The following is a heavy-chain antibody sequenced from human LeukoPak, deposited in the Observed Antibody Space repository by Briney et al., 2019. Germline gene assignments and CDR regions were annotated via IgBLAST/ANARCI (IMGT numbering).Heavy chain of an antibody. D-gene: IGHD1-1*01. CDR2: INHGGGST. V-gene: IGHV1-46*01. CDR3: ARDLNWNGLKESFDI. CDR1: GYTFTSYY. Sequence: GSVTVSCTASGYTFTSYYMHWVRQAPGQGLEWMGVINHGGGSTNYAQKFQGRVTMTRDTSTSTVYMELSSLRSEDTAVYYCARDLNWNGLKESFDIWGQGTMDSVPS. J-gene: IGHJ3*02.